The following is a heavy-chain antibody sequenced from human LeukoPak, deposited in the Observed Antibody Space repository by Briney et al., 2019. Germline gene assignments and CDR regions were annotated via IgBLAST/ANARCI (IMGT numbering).Heavy chain of an antibody. Sequence: GGSLRLSCAASGFTFSSYAMHWVRQAPGKGLEWVAVISYDGSNKYYVDSVKGRFTISRDNSKNTLYLQMNSLRAEDTAVYYCAREYCSSSSCFYGMDVWGKGTTVTVSS. J-gene: IGHJ6*04. CDR1: GFTFSSYA. V-gene: IGHV3-30*04. CDR2: ISYDGSNK. CDR3: AREYCSSSSCFYGMDV. D-gene: IGHD2-2*01.